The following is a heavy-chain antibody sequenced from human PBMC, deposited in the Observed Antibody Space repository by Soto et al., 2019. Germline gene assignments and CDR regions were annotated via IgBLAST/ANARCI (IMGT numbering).Heavy chain of an antibody. CDR1: GITFTSSA. CDR3: AAVALGAGLSYDYDRNYFDY. V-gene: IGHV1-58*02. J-gene: IGHJ4*02. CDR2: IVVGSGNT. D-gene: IGHD5-12*01. Sequence: ASVKVSCKASGITFTSSAMQWGRQARGQRPEWIGWIVVGSGNTNYAQKFQERVTITRDMSTSTAYMELSSLRSEDTAVYYCAAVALGAGLSYDYDRNYFDYWGQGTLVTVSS.